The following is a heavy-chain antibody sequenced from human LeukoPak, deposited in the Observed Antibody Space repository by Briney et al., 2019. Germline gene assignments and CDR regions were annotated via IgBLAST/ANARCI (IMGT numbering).Heavy chain of an antibody. D-gene: IGHD2-2*01. CDR1: GYTFTGYY. CDR2: INPNSGGT. J-gene: IGHJ3*01. Sequence: GASVKVSCKASGYTFTGYYMRWVRQAPGQGLEWMGWINPNSGGTNYAQKFQGRVTMTRDTSISTAYMDLSRLTSDDTAVYYCALLGTCTTTSCVSYDAFDFWGQGTMVTVSS. V-gene: IGHV1-2*02. CDR3: ALLGTCTTTSCVSYDAFDF.